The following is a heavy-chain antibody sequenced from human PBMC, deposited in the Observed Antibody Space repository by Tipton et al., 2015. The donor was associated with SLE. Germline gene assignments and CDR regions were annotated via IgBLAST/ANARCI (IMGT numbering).Heavy chain of an antibody. D-gene: IGHD1-26*01. V-gene: IGHV4-59*12. Sequence: TLSLTCTVSGDSMSSYYCNWIRQPPGKGLDWIGYIHYNGSTTYNPSLKSRVAISVDTSKNHFSLKLSSVTAADTAVYYCARESDYSGQDAFDIWGQGTMVTVSS. J-gene: IGHJ3*02. CDR3: ARESDYSGQDAFDI. CDR1: GDSMSSYY. CDR2: IHYNGST.